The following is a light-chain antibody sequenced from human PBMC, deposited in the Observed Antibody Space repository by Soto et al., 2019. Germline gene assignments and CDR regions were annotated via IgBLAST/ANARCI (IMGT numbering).Light chain of an antibody. CDR1: QSVSSW. V-gene: IGKV1-5*01. Sequence: DIQMTQTPATLSAFAGDRVTVTCRASQSVSSWVAWYQEKPGRGPKLLIYDASTWQSGVPSRFIGSGSGTEFTLTITSLQPDDFATYYCQHYSTYSPGTFGQGTKVDIK. CDR3: QHYSTYSPGT. CDR2: DAS. J-gene: IGKJ1*01.